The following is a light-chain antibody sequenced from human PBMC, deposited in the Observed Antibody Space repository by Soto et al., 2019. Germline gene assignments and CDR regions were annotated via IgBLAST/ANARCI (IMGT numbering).Light chain of an antibody. CDR2: DAS. CDR3: QQYGSSPIT. V-gene: IGKV3-20*01. CDR1: QSVGTY. J-gene: IGKJ5*01. Sequence: EIVLTQSPATLSLSPGDRATLSCRASQSVGTYLAWYQQKHGHAPRLLIYDASSRATGIPARFTGSGSGTDFTLTISSLQSEDFAVYYCQQYGSSPITFGQGTRLEIK.